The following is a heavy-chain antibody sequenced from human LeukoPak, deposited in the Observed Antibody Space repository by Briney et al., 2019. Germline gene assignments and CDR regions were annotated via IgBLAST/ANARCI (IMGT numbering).Heavy chain of an antibody. CDR2: IYTSGST. V-gene: IGHV4-61*02. CDR1: GGSIISGSYY. D-gene: IGHD5-18*01. CDR3: ARRGYNYGYLY. J-gene: IGHJ4*02. Sequence: SQTLSLTCTVSGGSIISGSYYWSWIRQPAGKGLEWIGRIYTSGSTNYNPSLKSRVTISVDTSKNQFSLKLSSVTAADTAVYYCARRGYNYGYLYWGQGTLVTVSS.